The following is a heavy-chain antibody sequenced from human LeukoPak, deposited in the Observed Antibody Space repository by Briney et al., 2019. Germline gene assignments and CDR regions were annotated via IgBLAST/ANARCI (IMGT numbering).Heavy chain of an antibody. Sequence: GGSLRLSCAASGFTFSSYGMHWVRQAPGKGLEWVAFIRYDGSNKYYADPVKGRFTISRDNSKNTLYLQMNSLRAEDTAVYYCAKDRSIAAAGTLDYWGQGTLVTVSP. CDR2: IRYDGSNK. CDR1: GFTFSSYG. D-gene: IGHD6-13*01. CDR3: AKDRSIAAAGTLDY. J-gene: IGHJ4*02. V-gene: IGHV3-30*02.